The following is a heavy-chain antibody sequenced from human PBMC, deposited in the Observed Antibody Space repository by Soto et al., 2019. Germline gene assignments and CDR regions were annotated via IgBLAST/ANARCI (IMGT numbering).Heavy chain of an antibody. V-gene: IGHV2-70*04. J-gene: IGHJ4*02. CDR3: ARTPYYYDSSENYFDY. CDR1: GFSLSTSGMR. Sequence: SCPTLVNPTQTLTLTCTFSGFSLSTSGMRVSWIRQPPGKALEWLARIDWDDDKFYSTSLKTRLTISKDTSKNQVVLTMTNMDPVDTATCYCARTPYYYDSSENYFDYWGQGTLVTVSS. D-gene: IGHD3-22*01. CDR2: IDWDDDK.